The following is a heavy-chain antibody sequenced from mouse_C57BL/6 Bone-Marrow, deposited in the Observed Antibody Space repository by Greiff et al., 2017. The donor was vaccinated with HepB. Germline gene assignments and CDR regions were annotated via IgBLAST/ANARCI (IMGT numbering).Heavy chain of an antibody. CDR2: IRNKANGYTT. D-gene: IGHD2-2*01. CDR1: GFTFTDYY. Sequence: EVKVVESGGGLVQPGGSLSLSCAASGFTFTDYYMSWVRQPPGKALEWLGFIRNKANGYTTEYSASVKGRFTISRDNSQSILYLQMNALRAEDSATYYCARSIYYGYDYAMDYWGQGTSVTVSS. CDR3: ARSIYYGYDYAMDY. V-gene: IGHV7-3*01. J-gene: IGHJ4*01.